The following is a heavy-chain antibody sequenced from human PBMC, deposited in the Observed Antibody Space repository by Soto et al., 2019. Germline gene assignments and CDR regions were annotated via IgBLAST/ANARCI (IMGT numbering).Heavy chain of an antibody. J-gene: IGHJ4*02. V-gene: IGHV4-30-4*01. Sequence: QVQLQESGPGLVKPSETLSLTCTVSGDSISTVYYCWSWIRQSPDKGLEWIGHIYDGGSTYSNPSLKXRXPXSXXTSKKQFSLKLNSVIAADTAVYYCTRGPSGDKVDYWGQGTLVTVSS. D-gene: IGHD7-27*01. CDR2: IYDGGST. CDR3: TRGPSGDKVDY. CDR1: GDSISTVYYC.